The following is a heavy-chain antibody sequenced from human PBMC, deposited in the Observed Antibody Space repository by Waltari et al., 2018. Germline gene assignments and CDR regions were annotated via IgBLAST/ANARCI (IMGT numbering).Heavy chain of an antibody. J-gene: IGHJ4*02. CDR1: GGSFSGYY. CDR3: ARGIRFSLYYDSTGPLRY. V-gene: IGHV4-34*01. CDR2: INHSGST. Sequence: QVQLQQWGAGLLKPSETLSLTCAVYGGSFSGYYWSWIRQPPGKGLEWIGEINHSGSTNYNPSLKSRVTISVDTSKNQFSLKLSSVTAADTAVYYCARGIRFSLYYDSTGPLRYWGQGTLVTVSS. D-gene: IGHD3-22*01.